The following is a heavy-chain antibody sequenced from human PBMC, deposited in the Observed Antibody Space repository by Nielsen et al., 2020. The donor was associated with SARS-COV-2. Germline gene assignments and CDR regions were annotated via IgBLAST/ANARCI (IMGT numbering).Heavy chain of an antibody. CDR1: GFSLSTSGMC. CDR3: ARIRTPVTTLTWWYFDL. D-gene: IGHD4-17*01. J-gene: IGHJ2*01. V-gene: IGHV2-70*11. CDR2: IDWDDDK. Sequence: SGPTLVKPTQTLTLTCTFSGFSLSTSGMCVSWIRQPPGKALEWLARIDWDDDKYYNTSLKTRLTISKDTSKSQVVLTMTNMDPVDTATYYCARIRTPVTTLTWWYFDLWGPGTLVAVSS.